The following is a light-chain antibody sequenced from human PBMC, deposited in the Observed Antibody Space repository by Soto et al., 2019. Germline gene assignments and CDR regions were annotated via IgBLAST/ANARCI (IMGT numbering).Light chain of an antibody. CDR1: QSISSA. Sequence: DIQTTQSPSTLSASVGDRVTITCRASQSISSALVWYQQKPGKAPNLLIYKASSLESGVPLRFSGSGSGTEFTLTISSLQPEDFATYYCQQHKSYPRTFGQGTKVEIK. J-gene: IGKJ1*01. CDR2: KAS. V-gene: IGKV1-5*03. CDR3: QQHKSYPRT.